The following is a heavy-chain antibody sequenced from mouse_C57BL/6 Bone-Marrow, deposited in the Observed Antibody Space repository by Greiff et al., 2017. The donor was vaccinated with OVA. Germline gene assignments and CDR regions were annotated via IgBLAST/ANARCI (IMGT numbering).Heavy chain of an antibody. D-gene: IGHD1-1*02. CDR2: IDPETGGT. CDR3: TRLGGKDAMDY. J-gene: IGHJ4*01. Sequence: LVESGAELVRPGASVTLSCKASGYTFTDYEMHWVKQTPVHGLEWIGAIDPETGGTAYNQKFKGKAILTADKSSSTAYMELRSLTSEDSAVYYCTRLGGKDAMDYWGQGTSVTVSS. V-gene: IGHV1-15*01. CDR1: GYTFTDYE.